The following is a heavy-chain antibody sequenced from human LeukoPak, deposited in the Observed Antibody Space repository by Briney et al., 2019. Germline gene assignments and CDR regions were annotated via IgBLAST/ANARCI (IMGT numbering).Heavy chain of an antibody. V-gene: IGHV1-8*01. J-gene: IGHJ4*02. Sequence: GASVKVSCKASGYTFTSYDINWVRQATGQGLEWMGWMNPNSGNTGYAQKFQGRVTMTRDTSISTAYMELSRLRSDDTAVYYCAREGVIRQQLGIDYWGQGTLVTVSS. CDR1: GYTFTSYD. CDR3: AREGVIRQQLGIDY. D-gene: IGHD6-13*01. CDR2: MNPNSGNT.